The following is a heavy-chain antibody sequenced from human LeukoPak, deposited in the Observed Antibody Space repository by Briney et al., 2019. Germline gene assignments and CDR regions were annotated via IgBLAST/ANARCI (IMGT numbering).Heavy chain of an antibody. Sequence: GGSLRLSCAASGFTFSSYGMHWVRQAPGKGLEWVAVIWYDGSNKYYADSVKGRFTISRDNSKNTLYLQMNSLRAEDTAVYYCASGPGEYDYIWGSYRNAFDIWGQGTMVTVSS. V-gene: IGHV3-33*01. J-gene: IGHJ3*02. D-gene: IGHD3-16*02. CDR3: ASGPGEYDYIWGSYRNAFDI. CDR2: IWYDGSNK. CDR1: GFTFSSYG.